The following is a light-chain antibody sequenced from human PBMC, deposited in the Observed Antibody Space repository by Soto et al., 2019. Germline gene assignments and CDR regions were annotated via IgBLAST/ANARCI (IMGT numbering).Light chain of an antibody. CDR1: QSVSSSY. CDR3: QQRSSWPPYT. CDR2: GAS. V-gene: IGKV3D-20*02. J-gene: IGKJ2*01. Sequence: EIVLTQSPGTLSLSPGERATLSCRASQSVSSSYLAWYQQKPGQAPRLLIYGASSRATGIPARFTGSGSGTDFTLTISSLEPEDFAVYYCQQRSSWPPYTFGQGTKVEIK.